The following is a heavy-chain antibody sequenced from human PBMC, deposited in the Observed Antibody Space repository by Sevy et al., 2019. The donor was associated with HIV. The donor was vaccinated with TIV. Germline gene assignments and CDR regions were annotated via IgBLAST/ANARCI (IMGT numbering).Heavy chain of an antibody. CDR1: GFTFSSYA. V-gene: IGHV3-23*01. D-gene: IGHD2-15*01. J-gene: IGHJ3*02. CDR3: AKDIVAVVGDAFDI. Sequence: GGSLRLSCGGSGFTFSSYAMNWVRQAPGKGLEWVSAISGSGGSRYYTDSVKGRFTISRDNSKNTLYLQMDSLRAEDTAVYYCAKDIVAVVGDAFDIWGQGTMVTVSS. CDR2: ISGSGGSR.